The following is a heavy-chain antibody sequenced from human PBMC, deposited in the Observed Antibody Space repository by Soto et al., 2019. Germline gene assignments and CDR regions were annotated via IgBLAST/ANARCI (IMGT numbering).Heavy chain of an antibody. D-gene: IGHD3-16*02. J-gene: IGHJ4*02. CDR3: ARELLHGYVWGSYRQIDY. V-gene: IGHV4-31*03. Sequence: PSETLSLTCTVSGGSISSGGYYWSWIRQHPGKGLEWIGYIYHSGTTYYNPSLKSRVTISVDTSKNQFSLKLTSVTAADTAVYYCARELLHGYVWGSYRQIDYRGQGTPVTVSS. CDR1: GGSISSGGYY. CDR2: IYHSGTT.